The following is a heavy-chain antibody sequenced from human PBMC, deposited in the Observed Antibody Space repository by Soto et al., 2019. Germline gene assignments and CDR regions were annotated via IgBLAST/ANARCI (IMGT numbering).Heavy chain of an antibody. CDR3: AHTRGSCVVDACDI. CDR2: ISGSGAEI. V-gene: IGHV3-23*01. J-gene: IGHJ3*02. CDR1: GFTFSTYA. D-gene: IGHD2-21*01. Sequence: GGSLRLSCAASGFTFSTYAMSWVRQAPGKGLEWVSAISGSGAEIYYTDSVRGRFAISRDNSIDTLFLQMSHLKTEDTAVYYGAHTRGSCVVDACDIWGQGTMVTVSS.